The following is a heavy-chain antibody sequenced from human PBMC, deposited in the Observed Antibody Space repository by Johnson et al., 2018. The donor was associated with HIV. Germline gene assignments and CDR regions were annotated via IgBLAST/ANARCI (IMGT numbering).Heavy chain of an antibody. Sequence: VQLVESGGGLVQPGGSLRLSCAASGFTFSRYWLTWVRQAPGKGLEWVANIKQDGSEKYYVDSVKGRFTISRDNAKKSLYLQMNSLRAEDTAVYYCARVDGSTWYSLYDAFGTWGQGTMVTVSS. D-gene: IGHD6-13*01. V-gene: IGHV3-7*01. CDR2: IKQDGSEK. CDR1: GFTFSRYW. J-gene: IGHJ3*02. CDR3: ARVDGSTWYSLYDAFGT.